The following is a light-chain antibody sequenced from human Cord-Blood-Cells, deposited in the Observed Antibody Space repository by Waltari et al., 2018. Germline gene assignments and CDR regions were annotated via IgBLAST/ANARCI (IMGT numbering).Light chain of an antibody. CDR2: DVS. V-gene: IGLV2-14*03. CDR1: TSDVGGYHD. J-gene: IGLJ3*02. Sequence: QSALTQPASVSGSPGQSITISCTGTTSDVGGYHDFPWYQHHPSKSPKLMFYDVSHRPSGVSNRYSGSKSGNTASLTISGLQAEDEADYYCSSYTSSSTLGMFGGGTKLTVL. CDR3: SSYTSSSTLGM.